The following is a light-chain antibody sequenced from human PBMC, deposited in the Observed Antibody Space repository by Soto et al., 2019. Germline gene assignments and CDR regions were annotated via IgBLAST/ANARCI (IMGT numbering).Light chain of an antibody. CDR3: SAWDDRLDGML. V-gene: IGLV1-44*01. J-gene: IGLJ2*01. CDR2: MTN. Sequence: QPVLIQPPSSSGTPGQRVTISCSGSGSNIGINVVHWYQQLPGTAPKLLMYMTNERPSAVPDRFSGSKSGTSASLGISGLRSEDESAYYCSAWDDRLDGMLFGGGTKVTVL. CDR1: GSNIGINV.